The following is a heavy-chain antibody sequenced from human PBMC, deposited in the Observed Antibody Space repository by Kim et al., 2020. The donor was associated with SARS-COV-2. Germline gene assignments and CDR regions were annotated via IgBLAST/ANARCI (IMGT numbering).Heavy chain of an antibody. V-gene: IGHV1-3*01. J-gene: IGHJ4*02. CDR3: ARVGSSGWYLRTFDY. D-gene: IGHD6-19*01. CDR1: GYTFTSYA. CDR2: INAGNGNT. Sequence: ASVKVSCKASGYTFTSYAMHWVRQAPGQRLEWMGWINAGNGNTKYSQKFQGRVTITRDTSASTAYMELSSLRSEDTAVYYCARVGSSGWYLRTFDYWGQGTLVTVSS.